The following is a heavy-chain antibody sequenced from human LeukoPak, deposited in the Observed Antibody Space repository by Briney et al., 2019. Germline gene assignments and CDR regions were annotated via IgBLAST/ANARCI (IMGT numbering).Heavy chain of an antibody. Sequence: GGSLRLSCAASGFTFNRYNMNWVRRAPGKGLEWVSSISTSSSYIYYADSVRGRFTISRDNAKKSLYLQMNSLRAEDTAVYYCARTGGSQGGNYWGQGTLVTVSS. D-gene: IGHD1-26*01. CDR2: ISTSSSYI. J-gene: IGHJ4*02. CDR1: GFTFNRYN. V-gene: IGHV3-21*04. CDR3: ARTGGSQGGNY.